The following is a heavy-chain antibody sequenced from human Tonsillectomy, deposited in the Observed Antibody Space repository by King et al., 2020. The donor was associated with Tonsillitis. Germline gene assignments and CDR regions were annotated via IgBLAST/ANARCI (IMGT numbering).Heavy chain of an antibody. D-gene: IGHD5-12*01. CDR3: AKDNGYSGYVPMRYYYYGMDV. CDR1: GFTFDDYA. V-gene: IGHV3-43D*03. J-gene: IGHJ6*02. CDR2: ISWDGGST. Sequence: VQLVESGGVVVQPGGSLRLSCAASGFTFDDYAMHWVRQAPGKGLEWVSLISWDGGSTYYADSVKGRFTISRDNNKNSLYLQMNSLRAEDTALYYCAKDNGYSGYVPMRYYYYGMDVWGQGTTVTVSS.